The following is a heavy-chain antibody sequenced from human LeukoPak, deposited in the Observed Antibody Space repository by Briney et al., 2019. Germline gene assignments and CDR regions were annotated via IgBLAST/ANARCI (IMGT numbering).Heavy chain of an antibody. CDR1: GFTFSSYW. D-gene: IGHD2-8*01. V-gene: IGHV3-48*01. J-gene: IGHJ4*02. CDR3: ARDTNWSFDY. Sequence: PGGSLRLSCAAPGFTFSSYWMHWVRQAPGKGLEWISYMSNERSIIADSVKGRFTISRDNAENSLYLQMNSLRAEDTAVYYCARDTNWSFDYWGQGILVTVSS. CDR2: MSNERSII.